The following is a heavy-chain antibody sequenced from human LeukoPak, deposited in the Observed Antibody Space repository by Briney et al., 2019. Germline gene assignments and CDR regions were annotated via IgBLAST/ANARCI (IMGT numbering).Heavy chain of an antibody. D-gene: IGHD6-19*01. V-gene: IGHV4-59*01. CDR2: IYYTGST. Sequence: PSETLSLTCTVSGGSISSYYWSWIRQPPGKGLEWIGYIYYTGSTTYNPSLKGRVTMSVDTSKNQFSLKLSSVTAADTAVYYCARAGPYSSGWQYVDYWGQGTLVTVSS. CDR1: GGSISSYY. J-gene: IGHJ4*02. CDR3: ARAGPYSSGWQYVDY.